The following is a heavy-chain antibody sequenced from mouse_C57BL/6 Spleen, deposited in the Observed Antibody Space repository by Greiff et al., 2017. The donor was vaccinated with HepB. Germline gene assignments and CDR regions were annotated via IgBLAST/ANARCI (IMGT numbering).Heavy chain of an antibody. V-gene: IGHV5-2*01. CDR3: ARHGGYYGSSLPFAY. CDR1: EYEFPSHD. D-gene: IGHD1-1*01. Sequence: VQLKESGGGLVQPGESLKLSCESNEYEFPSHDMSWVRKTPEKRLELVAAINSDGGSTYYPDTMERRFIISRDNTKKTLYLQMSSLRSEDTALYYCARHGGYYGSSLPFAYWGQGTLVTVSA. CDR2: INSDGGST. J-gene: IGHJ3*01.